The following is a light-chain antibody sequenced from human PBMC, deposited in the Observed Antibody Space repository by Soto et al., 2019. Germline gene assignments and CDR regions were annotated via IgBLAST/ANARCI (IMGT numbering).Light chain of an antibody. CDR3: SAHGGTKPYV. CDR1: ASDIGGYTF. J-gene: IGLJ1*01. V-gene: IGLV2-8*01. CDR2: DVN. Sequence: QSVLTQPPSASGSPGQSVAISCTGTASDIGGYTFVSWYQQHPGKAPKLLIYDVNKRPSGVPDRFSGSKSGNTASLTFAGLQAEDEADYYCSAHGGTKPYVFVNGTKLTVL.